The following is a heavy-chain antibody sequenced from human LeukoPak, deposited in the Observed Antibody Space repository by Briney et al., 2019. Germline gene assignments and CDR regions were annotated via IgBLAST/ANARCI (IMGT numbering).Heavy chain of an antibody. D-gene: IGHD2-15*01. CDR2: INSDGSIT. J-gene: IGHJ4*02. CDR1: GFSVSDYW. Sequence: GGSLGLSCAASGFSVSDYWMHWVRQAPGKGLVWVSRINSDGSITTYADSVKGRFAISRDNAKNTLYLQMNSLRAEDTAVYYCAGHPGRSSPYYFDNWGQGTLVTVSS. CDR3: AGHPGRSSPYYFDN. V-gene: IGHV3-74*01.